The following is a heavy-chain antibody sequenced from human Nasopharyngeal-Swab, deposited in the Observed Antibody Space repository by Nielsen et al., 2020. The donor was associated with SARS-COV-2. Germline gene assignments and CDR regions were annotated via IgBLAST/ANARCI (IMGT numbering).Heavy chain of an antibody. Sequence: ASVKVSCKASGYTFTGYYMHWVRQAPAQGLVWMGRINPNSGGTNYAQKFQGRVTMTRDTSISTAYMELSRLRSDDTAVYFCARLYCSGGSCYSSGGDDYWGQGTLVTVSS. CDR3: ARLYCSGGSCYSSGGDDY. V-gene: IGHV1-2*06. J-gene: IGHJ4*02. D-gene: IGHD2-15*01. CDR2: INPNSGGT. CDR1: GYTFTGYY.